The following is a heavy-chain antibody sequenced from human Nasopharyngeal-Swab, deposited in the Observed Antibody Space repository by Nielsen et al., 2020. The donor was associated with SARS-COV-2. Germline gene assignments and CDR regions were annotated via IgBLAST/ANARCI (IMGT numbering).Heavy chain of an antibody. V-gene: IGHV3-33*01. CDR3: AGGDGFPEGDY. CDR2: IWYDGSNK. D-gene: IGHD5-24*01. Sequence: GESLKISCAASGFTFSSYGMHWVRQAPGKGLEWVAVIWYDGSNKYYADSVKGRFTISRDNSKNSLYLQMNSLRAEDTAVYYCAGGDGFPEGDYWGQGTLVTVSS. J-gene: IGHJ4*02. CDR1: GFTFSSYG.